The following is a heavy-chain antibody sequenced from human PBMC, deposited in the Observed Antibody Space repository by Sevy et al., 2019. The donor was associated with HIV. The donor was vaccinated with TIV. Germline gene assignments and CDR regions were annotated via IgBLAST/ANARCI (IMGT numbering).Heavy chain of an antibody. CDR1: GYTFTDYG. V-gene: IGHV1-18*01. CDR3: ASSHYYDSSGYYTPRASDI. D-gene: IGHD3-22*01. CDR2: ISPYNGNT. Sequence: ASVKVSCKASGYTFTDYGISWVRQAPGQGLEWMGWISPYNGNTNYAQKLQGRVTMTTDTSTSTAYMELRSLRSDDTAVYYCASSHYYDSSGYYTPRASDIWGQGTMVTVSS. J-gene: IGHJ3*02.